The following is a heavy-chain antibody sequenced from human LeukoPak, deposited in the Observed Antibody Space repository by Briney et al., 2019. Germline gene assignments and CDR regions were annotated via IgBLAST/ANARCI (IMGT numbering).Heavy chain of an antibody. Sequence: GGSLRLSCAASGFTFSSYGMHWVRQAPGKGLEWVAVISYDGSNKYYADSVKGRFTISRDNSKNTLYLQMNSLRAEDTAVYYCAKVLGYYGSGSYYHYWGQGTLVTVSS. CDR3: AKVLGYYGSGSYYHY. D-gene: IGHD3-10*01. J-gene: IGHJ4*02. V-gene: IGHV3-30*18. CDR2: ISYDGSNK. CDR1: GFTFSSYG.